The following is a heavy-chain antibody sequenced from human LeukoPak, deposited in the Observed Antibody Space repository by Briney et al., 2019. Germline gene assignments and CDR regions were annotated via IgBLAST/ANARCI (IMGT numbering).Heavy chain of an antibody. CDR3: ATTNDGGGYQWGDFFDY. D-gene: IGHD3-22*01. CDR1: GYTFTSYD. V-gene: IGHV1-69*04. Sequence: SVKVSCKASGYTFTSYDINWVRQAPGQGLEWMGRIISNLGTTNRAQKFQDRVTLTADKSTNTAYMELTSLTSDDTAIYYCATTNDGGGYQWGDFFDYWGQGTLVTVSS. CDR2: IISNLGTT. J-gene: IGHJ4*02.